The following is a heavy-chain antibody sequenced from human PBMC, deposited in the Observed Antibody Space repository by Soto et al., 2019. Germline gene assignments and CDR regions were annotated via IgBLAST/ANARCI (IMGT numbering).Heavy chain of an antibody. J-gene: IGHJ4*02. D-gene: IGHD6-13*01. CDR3: ARRRGVGGSWFFDY. Sequence: QLQLQESGPGLVKPSETLSLTCTVSGGSVNTYYWGWIRQPPGKGLEWISSIYYSGGTYYNPSLKSRVIISVDTSKNQFSLKLNSVTAADTAVYYCARRRGVGGSWFFDYWGQGTLVTVSS. CDR2: IYYSGGT. V-gene: IGHV4-39*01. CDR1: GGSVNTYY.